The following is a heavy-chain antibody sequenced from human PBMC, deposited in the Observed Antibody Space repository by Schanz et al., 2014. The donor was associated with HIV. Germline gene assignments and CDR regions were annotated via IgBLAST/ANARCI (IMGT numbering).Heavy chain of an antibody. J-gene: IGHJ4*02. CDR2: IWYDGSNR. V-gene: IGHV3-33*06. D-gene: IGHD2-15*01. CDR3: AKRSGRSFGYFDS. CDR1: GFTFSNYG. Sequence: VQLVESGGGVVQPGRSLRLSCAASGFTFSNYGMHWVRQAPGKGLEWVAIIWYDGSNRYYADSVKGRFTMSRDNSKNTLSLQMDSLRVDDTAIYYCAKRSGRSFGYFDSWGQGLLVTVSS.